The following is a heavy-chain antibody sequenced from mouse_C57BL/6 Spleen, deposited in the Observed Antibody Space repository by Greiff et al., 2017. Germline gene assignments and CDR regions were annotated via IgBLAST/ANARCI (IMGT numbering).Heavy chain of an antibody. CDR2: IYPRSGNT. Sequence: QVQLQQSGAELARPGASVKLSCKASGYTFTSYGISWVKQRTGQGLEWIGEIYPRSGNTYYNEKFKGKATLTADKSSSTAYMELRSRTSEDSAVYFCARIYYDGSRRDYWGQGTTLTVSS. D-gene: IGHD1-1*01. CDR3: ARIYYDGSRRDY. J-gene: IGHJ2*01. CDR1: GYTFTSYG. V-gene: IGHV1-81*01.